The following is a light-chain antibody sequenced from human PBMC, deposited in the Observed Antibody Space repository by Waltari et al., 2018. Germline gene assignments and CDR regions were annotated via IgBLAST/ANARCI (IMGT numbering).Light chain of an antibody. Sequence: DIVMTQSPDSLAVSLGERATINCKSSQSVLYSSNNKNYLAWYQQKQGQPPKLLIYWASTRESGVPDRFSGSESGTDFTLTISSLQAEDVAVYYCQQDYTTPRTFGQGTKVEIK. CDR3: QQDYTTPRT. J-gene: IGKJ1*01. CDR1: QSVLYSSNNKNY. V-gene: IGKV4-1*01. CDR2: WAS.